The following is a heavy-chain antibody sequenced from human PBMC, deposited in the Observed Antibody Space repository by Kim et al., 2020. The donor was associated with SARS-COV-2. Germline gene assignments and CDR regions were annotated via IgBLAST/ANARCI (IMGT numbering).Heavy chain of an antibody. Sequence: GGSLRLSCAASGFTFSSYAMSWVRQAPGKGLEWVSVIYSGCSSTYYADSVKGLFTISRDNSKNTLYLQMNSLRAEDTAVYYCAKVRPVTGVPVGNWGQGTLVSVSS. V-gene: IGHV3-23*03. CDR1: GFTFSSYA. CDR2: IYSGCSST. J-gene: IGHJ4*02. CDR3: AKVRPVTGVPVGN. D-gene: IGHD7-27*01.